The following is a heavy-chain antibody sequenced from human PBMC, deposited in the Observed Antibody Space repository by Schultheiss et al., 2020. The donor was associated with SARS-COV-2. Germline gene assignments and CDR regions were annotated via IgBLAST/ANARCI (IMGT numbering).Heavy chain of an antibody. Sequence: SETLSLTCTVSGGSISSSSYYWGWIRQPPGKGLEWIGSLYYSGSTNYNPSLTSRVTISLDTSRNQFSLKLSSVTATDTAVYYCARGMRESYGSGSSYDYWGQGTLVTVSS. CDR3: ARGMRESYGSGSSYDY. CDR2: LYYSGST. CDR1: GGSISSSSYY. J-gene: IGHJ4*02. V-gene: IGHV4-39*07. D-gene: IGHD3-10*01.